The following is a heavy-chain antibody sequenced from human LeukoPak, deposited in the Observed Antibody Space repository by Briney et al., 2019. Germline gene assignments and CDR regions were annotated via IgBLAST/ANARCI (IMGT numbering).Heavy chain of an antibody. CDR2: IDWEDDK. V-gene: IGHV2-70*01. D-gene: IGHD4-17*01. Sequence: SGPTLTHPTPPLTLTCTFSGFSRITSGMCVSWIRQPPGKALEWLSLIDWEDDKYYSTSLKTRFTISKDTFKNQVVLTMTNMDPVDTATYYCARISAYGDYYFDYWGQGTLVTVSS. CDR1: GFSRITSGMC. CDR3: ARISAYGDYYFDY. J-gene: IGHJ4*02.